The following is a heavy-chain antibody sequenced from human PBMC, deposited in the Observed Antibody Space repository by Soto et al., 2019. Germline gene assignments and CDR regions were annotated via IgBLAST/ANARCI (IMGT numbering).Heavy chain of an antibody. J-gene: IGHJ4*01. V-gene: IGHV4-39*01. CDR1: GGSISSSRYY. D-gene: IGHD5-12*01. Sequence: QLQLQESGPGLVKPSETLSLTCIVSGGSISSSRYYWDWIRQPPGKGLEWIGSIYYSGSTYYNPSLKSRVTISVDTSKTQVSLKLSAVTAADTAVYYCARRVGLVVATFTYFDYWGHGTLVTVSS. CDR2: IYYSGST. CDR3: ARRVGLVVATFTYFDY.